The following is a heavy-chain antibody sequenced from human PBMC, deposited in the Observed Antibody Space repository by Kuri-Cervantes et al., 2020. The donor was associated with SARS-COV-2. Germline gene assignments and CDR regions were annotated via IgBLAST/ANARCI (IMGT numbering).Heavy chain of an antibody. Sequence: SETLSLTCAVSGVSVSHGTYSWSWIRQPAGKGLEWIGHLDTSGTTTYNPSLKSRVTISVDTSKNQFSLKLSSVTAADTAVYYCAREDYSNYYYYMDVWGKGTTVTVSS. CDR3: AREDYSNYYYYMDV. J-gene: IGHJ6*03. V-gene: IGHV4-61*09. CDR2: LDTSGTT. D-gene: IGHD4-11*01. CDR1: GVSVSHGTYS.